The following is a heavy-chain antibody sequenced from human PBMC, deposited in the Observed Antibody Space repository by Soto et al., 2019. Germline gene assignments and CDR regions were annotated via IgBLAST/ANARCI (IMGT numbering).Heavy chain of an antibody. CDR2: INWNGGST. J-gene: IGHJ3*02. Sequence: GRALSLYCAASVFTFDDYGMPLVRHAPGKGLEWVSGINWNGGSTGYADSVKGRFTISRDNAKNSLYLKINSLRAEDTALYYCARDKYSSSWADAFDIWGQGTMVTVSS. CDR3: ARDKYSSSWADAFDI. D-gene: IGHD6-13*01. V-gene: IGHV3-20*04. CDR1: VFTFDDYG.